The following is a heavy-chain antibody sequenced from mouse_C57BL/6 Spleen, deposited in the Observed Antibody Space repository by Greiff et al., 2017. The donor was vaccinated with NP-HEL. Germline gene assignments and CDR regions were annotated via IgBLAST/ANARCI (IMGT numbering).Heavy chain of an antibody. CDR2: FYPGSGSI. J-gene: IGHJ3*01. CDR1: GYTFTEYT. Sequence: QVQLQQSGAELVKPGASVKLSCKASGYTFTEYTIHWVKQRSGQGLEWIGWFYPGSGSIKYNEKFKDKATLTADKSSSTVYMALSRLTSEDSAVYFCARHEVGRGYYGSSPFAYWGQGTLVTVSA. V-gene: IGHV1-62-2*01. CDR3: ARHEVGRGYYGSSPFAY. D-gene: IGHD1-1*01.